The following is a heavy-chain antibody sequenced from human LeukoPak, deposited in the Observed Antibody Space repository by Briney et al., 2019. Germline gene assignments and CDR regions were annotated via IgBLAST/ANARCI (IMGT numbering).Heavy chain of an antibody. CDR1: GFTFSNYI. V-gene: IGHV3-21*01. Sequence: GSLRLSCAASGFTFSNYIINWVRQAPGKGLEWVSSISSSGSYINYADSVKGRFTISRDNAKNSLYLQMNSLRAEDTAIYYCARGGAMVRGVSPLDYWGQGSLVTVSS. J-gene: IGHJ4*02. CDR2: ISSSGSYI. D-gene: IGHD3-10*01. CDR3: ARGGAMVRGVSPLDY.